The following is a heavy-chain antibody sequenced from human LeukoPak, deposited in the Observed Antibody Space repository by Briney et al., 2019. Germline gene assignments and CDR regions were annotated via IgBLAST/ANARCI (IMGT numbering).Heavy chain of an antibody. CDR1: GGSISSYY. D-gene: IGHD3-3*01. J-gene: IGHJ4*02. CDR3: AREERFLEFRG. Sequence: SETLSLTCTVSGGSISSYYWSWMRQPAGKGVEWIERIYTSGSTKYNPSLKSLVTMSVDTSKNQFSLKLSSVTAADTAVYYCAREERFLEFRGWGQGTLVTVSS. CDR2: IYTSGST. V-gene: IGHV4-4*07.